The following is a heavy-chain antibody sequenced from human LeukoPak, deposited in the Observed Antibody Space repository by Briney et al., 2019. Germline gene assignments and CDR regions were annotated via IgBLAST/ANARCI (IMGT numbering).Heavy chain of an antibody. V-gene: IGHV4-59*01. CDR3: ARQEDQYGDYVNDY. J-gene: IGHJ4*02. CDR1: GGSISSYY. D-gene: IGHD4-17*01. CDR2: IYYSGST. Sequence: SETLSLTCTVSGGSISSYYWSWIRQPPGKGLEWIGYIYYSGSTNYNPSLKSRVTISVDTSKNQFSLKLSSVTAADTAVYYCARQEDQYGDYVNDYWGQGTLVTVSS.